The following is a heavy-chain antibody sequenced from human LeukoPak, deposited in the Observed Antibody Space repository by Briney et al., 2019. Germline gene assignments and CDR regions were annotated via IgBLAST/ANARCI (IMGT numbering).Heavy chain of an antibody. V-gene: IGHV3-23*01. CDR2: ITASGDRT. CDR1: GFTFSSYA. CDR3: ARGGWGARTIPAAGPWFDP. D-gene: IGHD6-13*01. Sequence: QPGGSLRLSCAASGFTFSSYAMSWVRQAPGKGLEWVSGITASGDRTYYGDSVKGRFTVSRDNSRNTLYLQMNSLRADDTAVYYCARGGWGARTIPAAGPWFDPWGQGTLVTVSS. J-gene: IGHJ5*02.